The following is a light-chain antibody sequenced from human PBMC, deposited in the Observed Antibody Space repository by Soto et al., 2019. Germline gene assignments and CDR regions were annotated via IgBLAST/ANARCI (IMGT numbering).Light chain of an antibody. V-gene: IGLV1-44*01. Sequence: QSVLTQPPSASGTPGQRVTISCSGGSSNIGTNAVNWYQQLPGTAPKLLIYNNNQRPSGVPDRFSGSKSGTSASLAISGLQSEDEADYYCAAWDDSLTGYVFGTGTNVTV. CDR1: SSNIGTNA. J-gene: IGLJ1*01. CDR3: AAWDDSLTGYV. CDR2: NNN.